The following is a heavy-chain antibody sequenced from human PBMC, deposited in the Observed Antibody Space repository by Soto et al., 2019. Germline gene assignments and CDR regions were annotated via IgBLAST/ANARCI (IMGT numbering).Heavy chain of an antibody. Sequence: PGGSLRLSCAASGFTFSSYSMNWVRQAPGKGLEWVSYISSSSSTIYYADSVKGRFTISRDNAKNSLYLQMNSLRAEDTAVYYCAREGVVPAAMLGYYYYYMDVWGKGTTVTVSS. J-gene: IGHJ6*03. D-gene: IGHD2-2*01. CDR1: GFTFSSYS. CDR3: AREGVVPAAMLGYYYYYMDV. CDR2: ISSSSSTI. V-gene: IGHV3-48*01.